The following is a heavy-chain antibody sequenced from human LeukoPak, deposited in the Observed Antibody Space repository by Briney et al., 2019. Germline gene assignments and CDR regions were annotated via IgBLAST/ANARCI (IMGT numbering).Heavy chain of an antibody. Sequence: SETLSLTCAVSGYSISSGYYWGWIRQPPGKGLEWIGSIYHSGSTYYHPSLKSRVTISVDTSKNQFSLKLSSVTAADTAVYYWARRQYDREFDPWGQGTLVTVSS. CDR1: GYSISSGYY. J-gene: IGHJ5*02. CDR3: ARRQYDREFDP. D-gene: IGHD3-9*01. CDR2: IYHSGST. V-gene: IGHV4-38-2*01.